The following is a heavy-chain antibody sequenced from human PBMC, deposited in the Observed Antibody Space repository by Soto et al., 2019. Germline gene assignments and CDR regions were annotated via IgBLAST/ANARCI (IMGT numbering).Heavy chain of an antibody. CDR3: ARDPGYSSSWFVGWFDP. J-gene: IGHJ5*02. V-gene: IGHV4-4*02. D-gene: IGHD6-13*01. CDR1: GGSISSSNW. CDR2: IYHSGST. Sequence: SETLSLTCAVSGGSISSSNWWSWVRQPPGKGLEWIGEIYHSGSTNYNPSLKSRVTISVDKSKNQFSLKLSSVTAADTAVYYCARDPGYSSSWFVGWFDPWGQGTLVTVSS.